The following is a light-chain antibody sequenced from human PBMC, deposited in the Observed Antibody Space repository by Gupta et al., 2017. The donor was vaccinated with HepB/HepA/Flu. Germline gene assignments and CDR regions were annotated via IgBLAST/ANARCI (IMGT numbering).Light chain of an antibody. CDR3: QQYNNWHPRA. CDR2: GAS. J-gene: IGKJ4*01. CDR1: QSVSSN. Sequence: DIVITHSPATLSVSPGERATLSCRARQSVSSNLAWYQKKPGQAPRLLIYGASTRATGIPARFSGSGSGTEFTLTISSLKSEDFAVYVCQQYNNWHPRAFGGGTKVEIK. V-gene: IGKV3-15*01.